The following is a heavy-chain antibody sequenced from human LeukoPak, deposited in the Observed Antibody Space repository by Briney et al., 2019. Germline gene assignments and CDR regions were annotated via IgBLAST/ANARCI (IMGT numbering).Heavy chain of an antibody. D-gene: IGHD4-23*01. CDR2: IGYTGDST. Sequence: GGSLRLSCAASGFTFSSYAMNWVRQAPGKGLEWVSGIGYTGDSTFYADSVKGRFTVSRDSSKNTLFLHMNSLRAEDTALYYCAKSPTVDAAFDIWGEGTMVTVSS. J-gene: IGHJ3*02. CDR3: AKSPTVDAAFDI. V-gene: IGHV3-23*01. CDR1: GFTFSSYA.